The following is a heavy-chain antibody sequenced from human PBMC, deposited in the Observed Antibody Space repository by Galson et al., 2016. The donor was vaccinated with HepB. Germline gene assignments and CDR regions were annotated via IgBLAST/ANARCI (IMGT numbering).Heavy chain of an antibody. CDR2: IYSGGET. CDR1: GVTVSNNY. J-gene: IGHJ4*02. Sequence: SLRLSCAASGVTVSNNYMSWVRQAPGRGLEWVSVIYSGGETYYADSVKGRFTISRDNSKNTVFLQVNSLRAEDTAVHYCARDTWTWNGGQGTLVTVSS. CDR3: ARDTWTWN. V-gene: IGHV3-66*01. D-gene: IGHD3/OR15-3a*01.